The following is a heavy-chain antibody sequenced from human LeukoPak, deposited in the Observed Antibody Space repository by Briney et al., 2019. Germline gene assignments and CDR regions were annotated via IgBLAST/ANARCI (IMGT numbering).Heavy chain of an antibody. CDR1: GFTFSNAW. CDR3: ASSGSYRFDY. CDR2: ISSSSGTI. V-gene: IGHV3-48*02. D-gene: IGHD1-26*01. Sequence: GSLRLSCAASGFTFSNAWMNWVRRAPGKGLEWLSYISSSSGTIHYADSVKGRFTISRDNAKNSLYLQMNSLRDEDTAVYYCASSGSYRFDYWGQGTLVTVSS. J-gene: IGHJ4*02.